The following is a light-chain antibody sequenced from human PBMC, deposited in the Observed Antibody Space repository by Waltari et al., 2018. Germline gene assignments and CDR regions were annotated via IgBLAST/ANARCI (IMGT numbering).Light chain of an antibody. CDR2: SDN. J-gene: IGLJ2*01. V-gene: IGLV1-44*01. Sequence: HSVMTQPPSASGTPGQRVTLTCSGRNSTIGSSPVNWYQQLPGAAPKVLIYSDNRRPSGVPDRFSGSKSGTSASLAITRRQSEAESEYYCASWEYRLNGIFFGGGTRLTGL. CDR1: NSTIGSSP. CDR3: ASWEYRLNGIF.